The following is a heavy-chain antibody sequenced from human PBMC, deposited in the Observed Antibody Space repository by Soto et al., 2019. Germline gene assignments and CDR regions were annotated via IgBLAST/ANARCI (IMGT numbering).Heavy chain of an antibody. Sequence: QVQLVQSGAEVKKPGSSVKVSCKASGGTFSSYAISWVRQAPGQGLEWMGGIIPIFGTANYAQKFQGRVTITADESTSTAYMELSSLRSEDTAVYYCARAPLNTYYYGSSGWAAFDIWGQGTMVTVSS. CDR1: GGTFSSYA. CDR2: IIPIFGTA. J-gene: IGHJ3*02. D-gene: IGHD3-22*01. V-gene: IGHV1-69*01. CDR3: ARAPLNTYYYGSSGWAAFDI.